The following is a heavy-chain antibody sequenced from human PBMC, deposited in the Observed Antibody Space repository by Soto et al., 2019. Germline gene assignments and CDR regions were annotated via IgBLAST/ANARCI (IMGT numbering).Heavy chain of an antibody. CDR1: GGSFSGYH. Sequence: PSETLSLTCAVYGGSFSGYHWSWIRQPPGKGLEWIGEINHSGSTNYNPSLKSRVTISVDTSKNQFSLKLSSVTAADTAVYYCARAGDNFDYWGQGTLVTVSS. V-gene: IGHV4-34*01. CDR2: INHSGST. J-gene: IGHJ4*02. CDR3: ARAGDNFDY.